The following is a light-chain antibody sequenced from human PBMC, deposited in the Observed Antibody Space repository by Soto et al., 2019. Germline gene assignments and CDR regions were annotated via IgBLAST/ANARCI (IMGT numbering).Light chain of an antibody. CDR1: SSDVGGYNF. CDR2: EVS. J-gene: IGLJ2*01. CDR3: SSFTSSSTVV. V-gene: IGLV2-14*01. Sequence: QSALTQFASVSGSPGQSITISCTGTSSDVGGYNFVSWYQQHPGKAPKLVIYEVSNRPSGVSNRFSGSKSGNTASLTISGLQAEDEADYYCSSFTSSSTVVFGGGTQLTVL.